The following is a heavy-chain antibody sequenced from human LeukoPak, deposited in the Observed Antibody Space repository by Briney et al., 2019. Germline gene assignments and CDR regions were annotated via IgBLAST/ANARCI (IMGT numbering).Heavy chain of an antibody. D-gene: IGHD3-9*01. CDR3: ARVSASGAFDWFTMYYFDY. V-gene: IGHV3-7*01. Sequence: PGGSLRLSCAASGFTFISYWMSWVRQAPGKGLEWVANIKQDGSEKYYVDSVRGRFTISRDNAKNSLYLQMNSLRAEDTAVYYCARVSASGAFDWFTMYYFDYWGQGTLVTVSS. J-gene: IGHJ4*02. CDR2: IKQDGSEK. CDR1: GFTFISYW.